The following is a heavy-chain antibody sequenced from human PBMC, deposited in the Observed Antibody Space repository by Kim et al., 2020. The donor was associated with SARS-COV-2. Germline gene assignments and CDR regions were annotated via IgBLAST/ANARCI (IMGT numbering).Heavy chain of an antibody. J-gene: IGHJ2*01. CDR2: INPNTGGT. V-gene: IGHV1-2*06. CDR3: VRLTSNYWYFDL. Sequence: ASVKVSCTASGYSFTGYYMNWVRQAAGQGREWMGRINPNTGGTSYAQKFQGRVTMTSDTSISTAYMELSSLTSDDTAVYYWVRLTSNYWYFDLWGRGTLVTVSS. CDR1: GYSFTGYY.